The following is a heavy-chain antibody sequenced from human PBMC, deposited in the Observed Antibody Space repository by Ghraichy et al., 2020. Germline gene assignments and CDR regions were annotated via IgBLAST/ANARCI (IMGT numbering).Heavy chain of an antibody. V-gene: IGHV4-59*01. CDR2: IYYSGST. CDR1: GGSISSYY. CDR3: ARDRRYDNSGYYYDDYFYGMDV. D-gene: IGHD3-22*01. J-gene: IGHJ6*02. Sequence: GSLRLSCTVSGGSISSYYWSWIRQPPEKGLEWIGHIYYSGSTNYNPSLRSRVTISVDTSKNQFSLKLSSVTAADTAVYYCARDRRYDNSGYYYDDYFYGMDVWGQGTTVTVSS.